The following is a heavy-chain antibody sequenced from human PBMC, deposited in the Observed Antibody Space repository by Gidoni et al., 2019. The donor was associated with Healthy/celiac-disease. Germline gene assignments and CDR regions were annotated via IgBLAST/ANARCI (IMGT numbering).Heavy chain of an antibody. D-gene: IGHD1-26*01. CDR2: IYWDDDK. CDR1: GFSLSTSGVG. CDR3: AHSPDSTFYLVGGATEGYWFDP. V-gene: IGHV2-5*02. Sequence: QITLKESGPTLVKPTQTLTLTCTFSGFSLSTSGVGVGWIRQPPGKALEWLALIYWDDDKRYSPSLKSRLTITKDTSKNQVVLTMTNMDPVDTATYYCAHSPDSTFYLVGGATEGYWFDPWGQGTLVTVSS. J-gene: IGHJ5*02.